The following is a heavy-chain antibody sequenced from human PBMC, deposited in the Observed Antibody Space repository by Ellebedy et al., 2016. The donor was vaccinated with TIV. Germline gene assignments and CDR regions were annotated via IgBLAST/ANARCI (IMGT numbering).Heavy chain of an antibody. D-gene: IGHD4-17*01. CDR2: ISAYNGNT. Sequence: ASVKVSCXASGGTFSSYANSWVRQAPGQGLEWMGWISAYNGNTNYAQKLQGRVPMTTDTSTSTAYMELRSLRSDDTAVYYCARVRDYGDYEGRDFDYWGQGTLVTVSS. J-gene: IGHJ4*02. CDR1: GGTFSSYA. CDR3: ARVRDYGDYEGRDFDY. V-gene: IGHV1-18*01.